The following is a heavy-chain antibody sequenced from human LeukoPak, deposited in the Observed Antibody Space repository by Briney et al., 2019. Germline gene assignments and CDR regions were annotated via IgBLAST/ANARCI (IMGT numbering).Heavy chain of an antibody. D-gene: IGHD3-10*01. Sequence: SETLSLTCTVSGGSINNFYWSWIRQPPGKGLEWIGYIFYSGSTNYNPSLESRVTISIDTSKNQFSLKVNSLTAADTAVYYCARAPELFYFDYWGQGTLVPVSS. V-gene: IGHV4-59*12. CDR3: ARAPELFYFDY. CDR1: GGSINNFY. J-gene: IGHJ4*02. CDR2: IFYSGST.